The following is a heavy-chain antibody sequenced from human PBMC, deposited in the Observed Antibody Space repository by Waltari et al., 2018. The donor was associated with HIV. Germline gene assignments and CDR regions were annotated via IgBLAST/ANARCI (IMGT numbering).Heavy chain of an antibody. CDR2: ISSSSSYI. D-gene: IGHD4-17*01. V-gene: IGHV3-21*01. Sequence: EVQLVESGGGLVKPGGSLRLSCAASGFTFSSYSMNWVRQAPGKGLEWVSSISSSSSYIDYAEAVKGRFTSARENAKNSRYLQMNSLRAEDTAVYYCARGPRANDYGDYWAWGQGTLVTVSS. J-gene: IGHJ5*02. CDR1: GFTFSSYS. CDR3: ARGPRANDYGDYWA.